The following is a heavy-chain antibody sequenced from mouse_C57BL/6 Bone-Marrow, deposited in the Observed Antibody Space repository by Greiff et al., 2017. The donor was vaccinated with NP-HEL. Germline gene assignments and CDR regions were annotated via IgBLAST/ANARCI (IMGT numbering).Heavy chain of an antibody. J-gene: IGHJ1*03. V-gene: IGHV1-81*01. CDR2: IYPRSGNT. CDR3: ARFGYYVYWYFDV. D-gene: IGHD2-3*01. CDR1: GYTFTSYG. Sequence: VQLQQSGAELARPGASVKLSCKASGYTFTSYGISWVKQRPGQGLEWIGEIYPRSGNTYYNEKFKGKATLTADKSSSTAYMELRSLTSKDSAVYFCARFGYYVYWYFDVWGTGTTVTVSS.